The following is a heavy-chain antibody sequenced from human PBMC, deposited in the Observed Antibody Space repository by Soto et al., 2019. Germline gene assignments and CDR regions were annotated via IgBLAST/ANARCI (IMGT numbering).Heavy chain of an antibody. D-gene: IGHD4-4*01. V-gene: IGHV3-64*01. CDR2: ISNNGAHT. J-gene: IGHJ6*02. CDR1: GFTFSNYE. CDR3: TIGNRNYYYGMGV. Sequence: PGGSLRLSCAASGFTFSNYEMHWVRRAPGKGLEYVSGISNNGAHTDYAKSVKGRFTISRDNSENTLFLQMNSLKTEDTAVYYCTIGNRNYYYGMGVWGQGTTVTVSS.